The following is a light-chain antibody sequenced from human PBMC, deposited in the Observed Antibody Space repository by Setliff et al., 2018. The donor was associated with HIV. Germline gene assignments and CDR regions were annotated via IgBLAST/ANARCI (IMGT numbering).Light chain of an antibody. Sequence: QSVLTQPASVSGSPGQSITISCTGTSSDIGGYNYVSWYQQHPGKAPKLMVYDVSQRPSGVSNRFSGSKSGNAASPTISGLQAEDEADYYCSSYTSSTTYVFGPGTKVTVL. CDR1: SSDIGGYNY. V-gene: IGLV2-14*01. CDR2: DVS. CDR3: SSYTSSTTYV. J-gene: IGLJ1*01.